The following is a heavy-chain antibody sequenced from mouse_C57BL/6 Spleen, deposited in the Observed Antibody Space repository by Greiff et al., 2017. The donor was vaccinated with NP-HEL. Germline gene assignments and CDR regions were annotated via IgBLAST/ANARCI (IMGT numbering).Heavy chain of an antibody. J-gene: IGHJ4*01. Sequence: QVQLQQSGAELVKPGASVKISCKASGYTFTDYYINWVKQRPGQGLEWIGKIGPGSGSTYYNEKFKGKATLTADKSSSTAYMQLSSLTSEDSAVYFCAPFMVTTGYYAMDYWGQGTSVTVSS. V-gene: IGHV1-77*01. D-gene: IGHD2-2*01. CDR3: APFMVTTGYYAMDY. CDR1: GYTFTDYY. CDR2: IGPGSGST.